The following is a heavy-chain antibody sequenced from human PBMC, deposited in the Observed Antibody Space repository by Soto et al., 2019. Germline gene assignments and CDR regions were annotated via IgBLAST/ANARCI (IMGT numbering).Heavy chain of an antibody. CDR1: GYTFTSYV. V-gene: IGHV1-18*01. J-gene: IGHJ5*02. D-gene: IGHD2-15*01. CDR3: ARDRGTIVVAVAAKPKGNNWFDP. Sequence: ASVKVSCKASGYTFTSYVISWVLQAPGQGDEWMGGISAYNGNANYAEKLQGRVTMTTDTSTSTAYTDLRSLRSDDTAVYYSARDRGTIVVAVAAKPKGNNWFDPWGQGTLVTVSS. CDR2: ISAYNGNA.